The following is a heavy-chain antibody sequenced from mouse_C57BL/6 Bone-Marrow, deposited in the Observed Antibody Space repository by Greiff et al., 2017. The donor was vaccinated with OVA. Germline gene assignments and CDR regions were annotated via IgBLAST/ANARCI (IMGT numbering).Heavy chain of an antibody. D-gene: IGHD2-4*01. J-gene: IGHJ3*01. CDR3: ARFDYDEGFAY. V-gene: IGHV1-80*01. CDR1: GYAFSSYW. Sequence: LVESGAELVKPGASVKISCKASGYAFSSYWMNWVKQRPGKGLEWIGQIYPGDGATNYNGKFKGKATLTADKSSSTAYMQLSSLTSEDSAVYFCARFDYDEGFAYWGQGTLVTVSA. CDR2: IYPGDGAT.